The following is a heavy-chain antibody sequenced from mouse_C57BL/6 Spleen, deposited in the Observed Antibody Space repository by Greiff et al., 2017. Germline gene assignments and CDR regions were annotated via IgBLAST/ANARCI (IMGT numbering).Heavy chain of an antibody. D-gene: IGHD1-1*02. J-gene: IGHJ4*01. CDR1: GFTFSDYG. CDR2: ISSGSSTI. Sequence: EVKLMESGGGLVQPGGSLKLSCAASGFTFSDYGMHWVRQSPEKGLEWVAYISSGSSTIYYADTVKGRFTISRDNAKNTLFLQMTSLRSEDTAMYYCARDYLYAMDYWGQGTSVTVSS. CDR3: ARDYLYAMDY. V-gene: IGHV5-17*01.